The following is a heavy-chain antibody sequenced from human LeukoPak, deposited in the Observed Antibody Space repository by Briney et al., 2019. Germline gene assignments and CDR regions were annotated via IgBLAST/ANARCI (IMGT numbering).Heavy chain of an antibody. Sequence: PGGSLRLSCAASGFTFRSYGMHWVRQAPGKGLEWVAVISYDGSNKYHADSVKGRFTISRDNSKNTLYLQMNSLRAEDTAVYYCAKDGVPLVPPQNYYYGMDVWGQGTTVTVSS. D-gene: IGHD6-6*01. J-gene: IGHJ6*02. V-gene: IGHV3-30*18. CDR2: ISYDGSNK. CDR3: AKDGVPLVPPQNYYYGMDV. CDR1: GFTFRSYG.